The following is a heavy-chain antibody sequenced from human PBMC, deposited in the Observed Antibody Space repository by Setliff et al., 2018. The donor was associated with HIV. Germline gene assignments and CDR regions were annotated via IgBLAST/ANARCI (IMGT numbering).Heavy chain of an antibody. D-gene: IGHD3-3*01. J-gene: IGHJ4*02. V-gene: IGHV1-2*06. CDR1: GYAFTSYG. CDR2: INPKSGGK. CDR3: ARLGDFWSGYYYFDY. Sequence: ASVKVSCKASGYAFTSYGISWVRQAPGQGLEWMGRINPKSGGKNYGQKIQGRVTMTRDTSKNTAYMDLSNLRAEDTAVYYCARLGDFWSGYYYFDYWGQGTLVTVSS.